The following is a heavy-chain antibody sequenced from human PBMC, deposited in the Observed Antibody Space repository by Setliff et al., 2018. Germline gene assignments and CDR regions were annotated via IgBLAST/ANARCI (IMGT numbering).Heavy chain of an antibody. Sequence: PGGSLRLSCVVSGFSFSRHWMSWVRQAPGKGLEWVADIKQDGSTKYYLDSVKGRFTISRDNNKNSLYLQMNGLTPQDTGLYYCAKDRGRGGWHMNFDSWGQGTLVTVSS. CDR2: IKQDGSTK. J-gene: IGHJ4*02. D-gene: IGHD6-19*01. CDR1: GFSFSRHW. V-gene: IGHV3-7*03. CDR3: AKDRGRGGWHMNFDS.